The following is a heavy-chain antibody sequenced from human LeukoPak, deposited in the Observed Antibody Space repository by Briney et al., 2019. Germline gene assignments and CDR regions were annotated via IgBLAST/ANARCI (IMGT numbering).Heavy chain of an antibody. V-gene: IGHV3-23*01. Sequence: PGGSLRLSCAASGFTFSSYAMSWVRQAPGKGLEWVSGISTNGGSTSYADSVKGRFTISRDNPRNTLYMEMNSVRAEDTAVYYCSVMHRYYDGSGYWVQWGQGTLVTVSS. CDR3: SVMHRYYDGSGYWVQ. CDR2: ISTNGGST. D-gene: IGHD3-22*01. CDR1: GFTFSSYA. J-gene: IGHJ4*02.